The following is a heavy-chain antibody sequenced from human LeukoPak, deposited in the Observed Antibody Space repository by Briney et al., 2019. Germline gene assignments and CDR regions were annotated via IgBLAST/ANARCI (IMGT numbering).Heavy chain of an antibody. CDR3: ARPSSGSYYVSFDY. CDR2: INPNSGGT. CDR1: GYTFTGYY. D-gene: IGHD1-26*01. J-gene: IGHJ4*02. Sequence: ASVKVSCKASGYTFTGYYMHWVGQAPGQGLEWKGRINPNSGGTNYAQKFQGRVTMTRDTSISTAYMELSRLRSDDTAVYYCARPSSGSYYVSFDYWGQGTLVTVSS. V-gene: IGHV1-2*06.